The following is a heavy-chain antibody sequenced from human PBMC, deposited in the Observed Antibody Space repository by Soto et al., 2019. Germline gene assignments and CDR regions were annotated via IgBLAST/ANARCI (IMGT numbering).Heavy chain of an antibody. D-gene: IGHD3-9*01. CDR1: GYTFTSYA. J-gene: IGHJ3*02. V-gene: IGHV1-3*01. CDR3: ARGVHELRYFDWPHYAFDI. CDR2: INAGNGNT. Sequence: VASVKVSFKASGYTFTSYAMHWLRQAPGQRLEWMGWINAGNGNTKYSQKFQGRVTITRDTSASTAYTELSSLRSEDTAVYYCARGVHELRYFDWPHYAFDIWGQGTMVTVSS.